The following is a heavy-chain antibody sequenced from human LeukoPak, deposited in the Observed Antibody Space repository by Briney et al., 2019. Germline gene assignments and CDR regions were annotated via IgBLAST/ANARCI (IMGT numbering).Heavy chain of an antibody. CDR1: GYSFTNYW. Sequence: GESLKISCKGSGYSFTNYWIAWVRQMPGKGLEWMGIIYPGDSDTRYSPSFQGQVTIAADKSISTAYLQWSSLKASDTAMYYCARAIYSHYYSVDVWGQGTTVTVSS. V-gene: IGHV5-51*01. J-gene: IGHJ6*02. CDR3: ARAIYSHYYSVDV. D-gene: IGHD3-9*01. CDR2: IYPGDSDT.